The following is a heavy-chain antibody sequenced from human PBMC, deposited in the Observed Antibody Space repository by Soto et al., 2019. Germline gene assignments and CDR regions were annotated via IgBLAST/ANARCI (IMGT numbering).Heavy chain of an antibody. CDR1: GGSISSGGYY. J-gene: IGHJ5*02. CDR2: IYYSGST. Sequence: SETLSLTCTVSGGSISSGGYYWSWIRQHPGKGLEWIGYIYYSGSTYYNPSLKSRVTISVDTSKNQFSLKLSSVTAAETAVYYCASVRPAATWFDPWGQGTLVTVSS. D-gene: IGHD2-2*01. V-gene: IGHV4-31*03. CDR3: ASVRPAATWFDP.